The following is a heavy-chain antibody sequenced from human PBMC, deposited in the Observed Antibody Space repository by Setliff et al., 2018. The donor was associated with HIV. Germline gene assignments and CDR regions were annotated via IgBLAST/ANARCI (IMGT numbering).Heavy chain of an antibody. D-gene: IGHD4-17*01. CDR1: GPPINIHY. Sequence: NPSETLSLTCTVSGPPINIHYWSWLRQSPGKGFEWIGYIYSTGSTNYNPSLQSRVTISMVASRNQFSLKVTSVTAADTAVYYCAKGAGFYGDYTFDHWGQGRQVTVSS. CDR3: AKGAGFYGDYTFDH. V-gene: IGHV4-59*11. CDR2: IYSTGST. J-gene: IGHJ4*02.